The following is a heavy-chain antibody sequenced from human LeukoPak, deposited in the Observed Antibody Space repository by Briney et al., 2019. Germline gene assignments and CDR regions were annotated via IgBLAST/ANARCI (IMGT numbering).Heavy chain of an antibody. CDR1: GFTFSSHG. J-gene: IGHJ4*02. CDR3: ARRAGAYSHPYDY. Sequence: GGTLRLSCAASGFTFSSHGMNWVRQAPGKGLEWVSFIYSGGSTYYADSVKGRFTISRDNSKNTLYLQMNSLRADDTAVYYCARRAGAYSHPYDYWGQGTLVTVSS. D-gene: IGHD4/OR15-4a*01. CDR2: IYSGGST. V-gene: IGHV3-53*01.